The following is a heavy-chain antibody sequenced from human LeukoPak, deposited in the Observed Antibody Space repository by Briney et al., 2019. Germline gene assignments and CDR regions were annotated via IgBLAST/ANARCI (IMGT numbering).Heavy chain of an antibody. D-gene: IGHD3-10*01. Sequence: GGSLRLSCAASGFTFSTYAVSWVRQAPGKGLEWVSYISSSSSTIYYADSVKGRFTISRDNSKNTLYLQMNSLRAEDTAVYYCAKDQPMVRPYGMDVWGQGTTVTVSS. CDR3: AKDQPMVRPYGMDV. CDR1: GFTFSTYA. CDR2: ISSSSSTI. V-gene: IGHV3-48*01. J-gene: IGHJ6*02.